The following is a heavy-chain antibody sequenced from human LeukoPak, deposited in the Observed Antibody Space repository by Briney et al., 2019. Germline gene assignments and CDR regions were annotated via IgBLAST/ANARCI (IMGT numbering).Heavy chain of an antibody. Sequence: TSETLSLTCTVSGGSISSSSYYWNWIRQPPGKGLEWIGYIYHSGNTYHNPSLKSRVTILVDRSKNQFFLKLSSVTAADTAVYYCARLVAGTGEYNFDYWGQGTLVTVSS. D-gene: IGHD6-19*01. J-gene: IGHJ4*02. CDR2: IYHSGNT. CDR1: GGSISSSSYY. V-gene: IGHV4-30-2*01. CDR3: ARLVAGTGEYNFDY.